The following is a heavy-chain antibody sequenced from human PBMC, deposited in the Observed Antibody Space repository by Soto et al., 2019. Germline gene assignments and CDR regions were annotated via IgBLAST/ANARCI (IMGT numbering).Heavy chain of an antibody. D-gene: IGHD5-18*01. CDR2: IYHSGST. J-gene: IGHJ6*02. Sequence: PSETLSLTCAVSGYSISSGYYWGWIRQPPGKGLEWIGSIYHSGSTYYNPSLKSRVTISVDTSKNQFSLKLSSVTAADTAVYYCARDGLWPDEEYYYGMDVWGQGTTVTVSS. CDR1: GYSISSGYY. CDR3: ARDGLWPDEEYYYGMDV. V-gene: IGHV4-38-2*02.